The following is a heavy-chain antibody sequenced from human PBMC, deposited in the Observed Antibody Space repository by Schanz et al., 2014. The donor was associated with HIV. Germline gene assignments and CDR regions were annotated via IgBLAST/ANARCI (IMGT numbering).Heavy chain of an antibody. CDR1: GYTFTSYY. Sequence: QVQLVQSGAEVKKPGASVKVSCKASGYTFTSYYMHWVRQAPGQGLEWMGWINPNSGDTDYAQKFQGRVTMTRDTSISTAYMELSRLRSDDTAVYYCARARAKIEGRPVGNWFDPWGQGTLVTVSS. CDR2: INPNSGDT. D-gene: IGHD6-6*01. J-gene: IGHJ5*02. V-gene: IGHV1-2*02. CDR3: ARARAKIEGRPVGNWFDP.